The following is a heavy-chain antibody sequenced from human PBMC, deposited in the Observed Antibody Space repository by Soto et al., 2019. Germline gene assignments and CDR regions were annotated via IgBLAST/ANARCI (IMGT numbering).Heavy chain of an antibody. CDR2: IIPIFGTA. J-gene: IGHJ6*02. CDR3: ARDYDFWSGYGPNLLAV. D-gene: IGHD3-3*01. Sequence: SVKVSCKASGGTFSSYAISWVRQAPGQGLEWMGGIIPIFGTANYAQKFQGRVTITADESTSTAYMELSSLRSEDTAVYYCARDYDFWSGYGPNLLAVWGQGTTVTGSS. CDR1: GGTFSSYA. V-gene: IGHV1-69*13.